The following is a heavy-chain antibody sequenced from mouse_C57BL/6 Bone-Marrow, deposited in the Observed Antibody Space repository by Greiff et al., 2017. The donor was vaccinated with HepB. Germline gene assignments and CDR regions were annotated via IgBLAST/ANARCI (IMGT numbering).Heavy chain of an antibody. CDR3: TATAQATLYYYAMDY. V-gene: IGHV14-4*01. CDR1: GFNIKDDY. CDR2: IDPENGDT. D-gene: IGHD3-2*02. Sequence: VQLQQSGAELVRPGASVKLSCTASGFNIKDDYMHWVKQRPEQGLEWIGWIDPENGDTEYASKFQGKATITADTSSNTAYLQLSSLTSEDTAVYYCTATAQATLYYYAMDYWGQGTSVTVSS. J-gene: IGHJ4*01.